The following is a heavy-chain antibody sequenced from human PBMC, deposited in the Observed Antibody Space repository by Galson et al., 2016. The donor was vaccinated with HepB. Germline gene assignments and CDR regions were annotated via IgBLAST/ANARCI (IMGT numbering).Heavy chain of an antibody. CDR1: GGSIITTSHF. J-gene: IGHJ2*01. CDR3: ARRRSVSYWYFDL. V-gene: IGHV4-39*01. D-gene: IGHD3-16*02. CDR2: VYYIGST. Sequence: ETLSLTCNVSGGSIITTSHFWGWVRQPPGKGLEWIGVVYYIGSTYYNPSLKSRVSISVDTSKNQFSLKLNSVTAADTAVYYCARRRSVSYWYFDLWGRGTLVTVSS.